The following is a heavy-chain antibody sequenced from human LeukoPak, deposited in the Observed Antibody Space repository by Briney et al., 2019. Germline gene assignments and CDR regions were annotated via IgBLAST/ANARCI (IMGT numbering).Heavy chain of an antibody. Sequence: SGTLSLTCTVSGGSISSYYWSWIRQPPGKGLEWIGYIYYSGSTNYNPSLKSRVTISVDTSKNQFSLKLSSVTAADTAVYYCAGGFSELLFDYWGQGTLVTVSS. CDR1: GGSISSYY. D-gene: IGHD1-26*01. CDR2: IYYSGST. J-gene: IGHJ4*02. V-gene: IGHV4-59*01. CDR3: AGGFSELLFDY.